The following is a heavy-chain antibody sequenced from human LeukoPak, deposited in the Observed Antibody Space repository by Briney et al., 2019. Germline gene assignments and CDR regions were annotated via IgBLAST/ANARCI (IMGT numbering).Heavy chain of an antibody. D-gene: IGHD3-9*01. CDR2: ISAYNGNT. CDR1: GYTFTSYG. V-gene: IGHV1-18*04. CDR3: ARVMYYDILTGYSALDY. Sequence: ASVKVSCKASGYTFTSYGISWVRQAPGQGLEWMGWISAYNGNTNYTQKLQGRVTMTTDTSTSTAYMELRSLRSDDTAVYYCARVMYYDILTGYSALDYWGQGTLVTVSP. J-gene: IGHJ4*02.